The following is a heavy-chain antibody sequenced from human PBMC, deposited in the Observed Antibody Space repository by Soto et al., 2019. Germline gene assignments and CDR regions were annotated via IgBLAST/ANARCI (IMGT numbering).Heavy chain of an antibody. V-gene: IGHV3-23*01. D-gene: IGHD2-8*01. CDR2: ITTSGGNT. J-gene: IGHJ6*03. CDR1: GFTFSTYA. Sequence: EVQLLESGGGLVQPGGSLRLSCAASGFTFSTYAMSWVRQAPGKGLEWVSTITTSGGNTYYADSVQGRSTIYRENSKNTLYLQMTSLRAEATAVYYCAGRYCTNGVCYTNYYSYMDVWGKGTTVTVSS. CDR3: AGRYCTNGVCYTNYYSYMDV.